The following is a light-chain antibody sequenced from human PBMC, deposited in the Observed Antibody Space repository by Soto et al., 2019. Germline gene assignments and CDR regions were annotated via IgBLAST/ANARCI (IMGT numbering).Light chain of an antibody. J-gene: IGKJ5*01. CDR3: QQYGSSPPIT. V-gene: IGKV3-20*01. Sequence: EIVLTQSPGTLSLSPGARATLSXRASQSVSSSYLAWYQQKPGQAPRLLIYGASSRATGIPDRFSGSGSGTDFTLTISRLEPEDFAVYYCQQYGSSPPITFGQGTRLEIK. CDR2: GAS. CDR1: QSVSSSY.